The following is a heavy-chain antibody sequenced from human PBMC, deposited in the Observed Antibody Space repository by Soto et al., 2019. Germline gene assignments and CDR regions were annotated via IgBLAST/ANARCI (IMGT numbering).Heavy chain of an antibody. CDR1: GYSFTGYY. D-gene: IGHD2-8*02. V-gene: IGHV1-2*02. CDR2: INPDSGAT. Sequence: HEHLVQSGAEVKRPGASLKVSCKASGYSFTGYYIHWVRQAPGQGLEWMGWINPDSGATNYAQNFRGRVTLTSDTSISTASMDLTSLTSDDTAVYYCARGDYGTGGYPFPYFGYWGQGTLVMVSS. CDR3: ARGDYGTGGYPFPYFGY. J-gene: IGHJ4*02.